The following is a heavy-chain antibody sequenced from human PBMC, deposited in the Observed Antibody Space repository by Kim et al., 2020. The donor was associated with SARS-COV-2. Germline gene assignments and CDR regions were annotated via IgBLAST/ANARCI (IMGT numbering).Heavy chain of an antibody. CDR2: ISDSGDVT. V-gene: IGHV3-23*01. Sequence: GGSLRLSCAASGFTFSSYGMSWVRQAPGKGLEWVSAISDSGDVTASADSVEGRFTISRDNFKNTLFLQMNSLRAEDTAVYYCARRVGSGYFNFEYWGQGILVTVSS. D-gene: IGHD3-22*01. CDR1: GFTFSSYG. CDR3: ARRVGSGYFNFEY. J-gene: IGHJ4*02.